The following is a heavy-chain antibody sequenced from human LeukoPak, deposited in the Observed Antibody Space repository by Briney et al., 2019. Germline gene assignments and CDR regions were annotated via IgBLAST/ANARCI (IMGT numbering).Heavy chain of an antibody. Sequence: GGSLRLSCAASGFTFNSYWMSWVRQAPGKGLEWVANIKQDGSEKYYVDSVKGRFTISRDNAKNSLYLQMNSLRAEDTAVYYCAREWIAAGFDPWGQGTLVTVSS. V-gene: IGHV3-7*03. CDR3: AREWIAAGFDP. CDR1: GFTFNSYW. D-gene: IGHD6-13*01. CDR2: IKQDGSEK. J-gene: IGHJ5*02.